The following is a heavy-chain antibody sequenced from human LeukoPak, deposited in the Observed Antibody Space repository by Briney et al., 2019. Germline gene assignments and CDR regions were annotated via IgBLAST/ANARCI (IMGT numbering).Heavy chain of an antibody. CDR2: INPSGGST. Sequence: ASVKVSCKASGYTFTSYYMHWVRQAPGQGLEWMGIINPSGGSTSYAQKFQGRVTMTRDMSTSTVYMELSSLRSEDTAVYYCAREVGTRRTLYYYFMDVWGKGTTVTVSS. CDR1: GYTFTSYY. J-gene: IGHJ6*03. CDR3: AREVGTRRTLYYYFMDV. V-gene: IGHV1-46*01. D-gene: IGHD2-21*02.